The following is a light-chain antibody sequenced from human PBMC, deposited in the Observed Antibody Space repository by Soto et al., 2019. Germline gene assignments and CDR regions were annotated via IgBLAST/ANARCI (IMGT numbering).Light chain of an antibody. CDR3: QQSYSSPPT. Sequence: EIVLTQSPGTLSLSPGESTTLSCRASQSVSSSYLVWYQQKTGQPPRLLIYGASSRATGIPDRFSGRGSGTDFTLTISRLEPEDFATYYCQQSYSSPPTFGQGTKVEIK. CDR1: QSVSSSY. V-gene: IGKV3-20*01. CDR2: GAS. J-gene: IGKJ1*01.